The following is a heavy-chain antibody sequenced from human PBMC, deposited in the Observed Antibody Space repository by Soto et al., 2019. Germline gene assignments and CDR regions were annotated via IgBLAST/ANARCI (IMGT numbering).Heavy chain of an antibody. V-gene: IGHV2-70*04. CDR1: GFSLRTTGMR. CDR2: IDWDDDK. D-gene: IGHD3-10*01. Sequence: SGPTLVNPTQTLTLTCTFSGFSLRTTGMRVSWIRQPPGKALEWLARIDWDDDKFYSTSLKTRLTISKDTSENQVVLTMTNMDPVDTATYYCARTAGYYRGRHFDFWGQGTLVTVSS. J-gene: IGHJ4*02. CDR3: ARTAGYYRGRHFDF.